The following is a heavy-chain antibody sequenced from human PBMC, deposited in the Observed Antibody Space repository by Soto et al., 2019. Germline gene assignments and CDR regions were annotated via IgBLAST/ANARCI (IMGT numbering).Heavy chain of an antibody. V-gene: IGHV4-61*01. J-gene: IGHJ4*02. Sequence: LSLTCTVSGGSVRSGTYYWSWIRQPPGKGLEWIGYIYDRGTNYNPSLKSRVTISLDTSKNQFSLKLTSVTAADTAVYYCARDRYDSSGYFDFWGPGTLVTVSS. D-gene: IGHD3-22*01. CDR3: ARDRYDSSGYFDF. CDR1: GGSVRSGTYY. CDR2: IYDRGT.